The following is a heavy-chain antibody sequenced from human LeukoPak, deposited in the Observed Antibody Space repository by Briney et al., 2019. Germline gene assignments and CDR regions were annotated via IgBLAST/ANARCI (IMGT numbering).Heavy chain of an antibody. CDR3: ARGHPVLRYFDSPYSFDY. V-gene: IGHV4-39*07. D-gene: IGHD3-9*01. Sequence: SETLSLTCTVSGGSISSSSYYWGWIRQPPGKGLEWIGSIYYSGSAYYNPSLKSRVTISVDTSKNQFSLKLSSVTAADTAVYYCARGHPVLRYFDSPYSFDYWGQGTLVTVSS. J-gene: IGHJ4*02. CDR2: IYYSGSA. CDR1: GGSISSSSYY.